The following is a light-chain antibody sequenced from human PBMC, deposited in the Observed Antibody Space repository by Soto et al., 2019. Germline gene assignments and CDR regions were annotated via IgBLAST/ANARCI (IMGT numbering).Light chain of an antibody. CDR2: AAS. CDR1: HSISTY. CDR3: QQGYSIHALT. V-gene: IGKV1-39*01. Sequence: DIQMTQSASFLSASVGDRVTIPCRASHSISTYLTWYQQKPGKPPKLLIYAASSLQSGVPSRFSGSGSGTDFTLTISSLQPEDFATYYCQQGYSIHALTFGGGTKVE. J-gene: IGKJ4*01.